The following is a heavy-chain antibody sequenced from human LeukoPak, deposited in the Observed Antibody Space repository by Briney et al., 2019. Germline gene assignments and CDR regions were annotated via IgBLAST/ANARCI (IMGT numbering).Heavy chain of an antibody. CDR2: MQPHTGET. D-gene: IGHD3/OR15-3a*01. J-gene: IGHJ4*02. CDR3: GRVPRDRSSLDF. Sequence: GASVKVSCKASGYTFTSYGISWVRQAPGQGLEWMGWMQPHTGETGNTLKFQGRMTMARDTSINTFYMELSSLTSEDTAVYYCGRVPRDRSSLDFWGQGSLVTVSS. CDR1: GYTFTSYG. V-gene: IGHV1-8*02.